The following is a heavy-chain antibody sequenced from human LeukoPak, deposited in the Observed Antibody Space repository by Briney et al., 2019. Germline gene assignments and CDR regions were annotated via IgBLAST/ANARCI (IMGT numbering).Heavy chain of an antibody. D-gene: IGHD4-11*01. CDR1: GGSISRHY. V-gene: IGHV4-59*11. J-gene: IGHJ6*03. CDR2: IFYSGST. CDR3: ARGVLTTVSYYMDV. Sequence: PSETLSLTCTVSGGSISRHYWSWIRQPPGTGLEWIGYIFYSGSTNYNPSLKSRVTISVDTSKNRFSLKLSSVTAADTAVYYCARGVLTTVSYYMDVWGKGTTVTVSS.